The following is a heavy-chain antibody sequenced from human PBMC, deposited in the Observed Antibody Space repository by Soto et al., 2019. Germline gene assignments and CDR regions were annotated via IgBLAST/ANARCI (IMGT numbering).Heavy chain of an antibody. CDR1: GGAIGRSDHY. J-gene: IGHJ4*02. D-gene: IGHD3-10*01. Sequence: SRPRSVRCYGTGGAIGRSDHYRDWLRQPPGKGLEWIGPTYSNGTAYYNPSLRSRVSMSVDTSKNQFSLKLISVTAADTAVYYCARHFVAVVIKGWGYWGQGKLVT. CDR2: TYSNGTA. V-gene: IGHV4-39*01. CDR3: ARHFVAVVIKGWGY.